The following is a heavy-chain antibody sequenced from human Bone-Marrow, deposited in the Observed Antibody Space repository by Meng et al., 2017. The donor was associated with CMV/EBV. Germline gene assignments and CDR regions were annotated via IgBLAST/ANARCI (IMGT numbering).Heavy chain of an antibody. Sequence: SETLSLTCAVSGGSISSSNWWSWVRQPPGKGLEWIGEINHSGSTNYNPSLKSRVTISVDTSKNQFSLKLSSVTAADTAVYYCARRRSLDYWGQGTLVTVSS. CDR1: GGSISSSNW. CDR2: INHSGST. V-gene: IGHV4-4*02. CDR3: ARRRSLDY. J-gene: IGHJ4*02.